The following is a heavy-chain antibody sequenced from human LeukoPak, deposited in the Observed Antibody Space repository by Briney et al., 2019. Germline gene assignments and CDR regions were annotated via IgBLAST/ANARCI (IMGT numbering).Heavy chain of an antibody. V-gene: IGHV4-59*01. CDR3: ARGAVAGIPHFDY. J-gene: IGHJ4*02. CDR1: GGSISSYY. CDR2: IYYSGST. D-gene: IGHD6-19*01. Sequence: SETLSLTCTVSGGSISSYYWSWIRQPPGKGLEWIGYIYYSGSTNYNPSLKSRVTISVDTSKNQFSLKLSSVTAADTAVYYCARGAVAGIPHFDYWGQGTLVTVSS.